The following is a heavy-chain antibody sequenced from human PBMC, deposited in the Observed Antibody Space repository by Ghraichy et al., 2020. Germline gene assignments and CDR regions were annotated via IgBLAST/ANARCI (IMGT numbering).Heavy chain of an antibody. Sequence: GGSLRLSCAASGFTLSTLWMHWVRQAPGKGLVWVSRINSDGSSTSYAESVKSRFTISRDDAKNTLYLQMDSLRAEDTAVYYCARGNAGYSSSWLDYWGQGTLVTVSS. D-gene: IGHD6-13*01. CDR1: GFTLSTLW. V-gene: IGHV3-74*01. J-gene: IGHJ4*02. CDR3: ARGNAGYSSSWLDY. CDR2: INSDGSST.